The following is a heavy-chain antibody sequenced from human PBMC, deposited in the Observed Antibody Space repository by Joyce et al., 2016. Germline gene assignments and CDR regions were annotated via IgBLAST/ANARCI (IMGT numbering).Heavy chain of an antibody. J-gene: IGHJ5*02. D-gene: IGHD1-7*01. CDR1: GFTFSSYS. V-gene: IGHV3-21*01. CDR2: ISSSSSYL. Sequence: EVQLVESGGGLVKPGGSLILSCAASGFTFSSYSMNWVRQAPGKGLEWVSSISSSSSYLYYADSVKGRFTISRDNAKNSLYLQMNSLRAEDTAVYYCARASTTRNWFDPWGQGTLVTVSS. CDR3: ARASTTRNWFDP.